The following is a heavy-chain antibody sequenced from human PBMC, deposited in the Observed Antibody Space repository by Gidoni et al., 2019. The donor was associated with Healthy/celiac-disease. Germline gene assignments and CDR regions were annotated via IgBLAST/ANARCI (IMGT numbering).Heavy chain of an antibody. CDR1: GFTFSSYS. CDR3: ARDGCSSTSCYHYYYYYMDV. V-gene: IGHV3-21*01. Sequence: ELQLVESGVGLVKPGGSLRLSCAASGFTFSSYSMNWVRQAPGKGLEWVSSISSSSSYIYYADSVKGRFTISRDNAKNALYLQMNSLRAEDTAVYYCARDGCSSTSCYHYYYYYMDVWGKGTTVTVSS. J-gene: IGHJ6*03. CDR2: ISSSSSYI. D-gene: IGHD2-2*01.